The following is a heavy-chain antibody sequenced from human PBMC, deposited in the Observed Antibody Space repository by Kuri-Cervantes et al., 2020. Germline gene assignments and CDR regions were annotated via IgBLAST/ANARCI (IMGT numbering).Heavy chain of an antibody. CDR1: GGSISSGGYY. D-gene: IGHD3-22*01. V-gene: IGHV4-30-4*01. Sequence: SCTVSGGSISSGGYYWSWIRQPPGKGLEWIAYIFSSGSGTAYYNPSLKSRLGISLDTSKNQFSLKMTSATAADTAVYYCARVDGYSSGSYGAARFDPWGQGTLVTVSS. CDR3: ARVDGYSSGSYGAARFDP. J-gene: IGHJ5*02. CDR2: IFSSGSGTA.